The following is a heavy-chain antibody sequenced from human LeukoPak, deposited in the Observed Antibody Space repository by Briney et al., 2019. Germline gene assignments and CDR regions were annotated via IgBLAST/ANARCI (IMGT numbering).Heavy chain of an antibody. Sequence: PGGSLRLSCAASGFTFSNYNMNWVRQAPGKGLEWGSSISDTSSYIYYADSVKGRFTISRDNAKNSLYLQMNSLRAEDTAVYYCTRAGGYSYGSHYWGQGTLVTVSS. CDR3: TRAGGYSYGSHY. CDR2: ISDTSSYI. CDR1: GFTFSNYN. D-gene: IGHD5-18*01. V-gene: IGHV3-21*01. J-gene: IGHJ4*02.